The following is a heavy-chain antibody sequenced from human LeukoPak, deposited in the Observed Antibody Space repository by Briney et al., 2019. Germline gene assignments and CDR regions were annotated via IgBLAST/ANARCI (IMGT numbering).Heavy chain of an antibody. CDR2: IYSGGST. V-gene: IGHV3-53*01. Sequence: HPGGSLRLSCAASGFTVSSNYMSWVREAPGKGLVWVSVIYSGGSTYYADSVKGRFTISRDNSKNTLYLQLNSLRAEDTAVYYCERDRSIAVAGGDNWYFDLWGRGTLVTVSS. D-gene: IGHD6-19*01. CDR3: ERDRSIAVAGGDNWYFDL. CDR1: GFTVSSNY. J-gene: IGHJ2*01.